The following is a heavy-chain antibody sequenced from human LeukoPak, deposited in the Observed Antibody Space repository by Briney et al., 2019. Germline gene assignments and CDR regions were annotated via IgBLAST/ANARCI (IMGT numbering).Heavy chain of an antibody. Sequence: ASVKVSCKASGYTFTGHYMHWVRQAPGQGLEWMGWISPISGGTNYAQKFQGRVTMTRDTSTSTAYMELRRLRSDDTAVYYCARVKGIDILDYWGQGTLVTVSS. J-gene: IGHJ4*02. CDR2: ISPISGGT. CDR3: ARVKGIDILDY. CDR1: GYTFTGHY. V-gene: IGHV1-2*02. D-gene: IGHD3-9*01.